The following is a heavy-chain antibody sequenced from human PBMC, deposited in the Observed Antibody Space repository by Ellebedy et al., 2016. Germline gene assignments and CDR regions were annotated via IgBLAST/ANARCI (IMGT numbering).Heavy chain of an antibody. CDR3: ARGKRYFDL. V-gene: IGHV4-4*07. Sequence: SETLSLXXTVSGGSISSYYWSWIRQPAGKGLEWIGLIYTSGSTNYNPSLKSRVTMSVDTSKNQFSLKLRSVIAADTAVYYCARGKRYFDLWGRGTLFTVSS. CDR2: IYTSGST. CDR1: GGSISSYY. J-gene: IGHJ2*01.